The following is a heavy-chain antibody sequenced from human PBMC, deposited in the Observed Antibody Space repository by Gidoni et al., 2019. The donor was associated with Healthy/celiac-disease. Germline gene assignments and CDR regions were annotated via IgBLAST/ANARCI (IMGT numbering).Heavy chain of an antibody. J-gene: IGHJ6*02. CDR1: GGSISSGSYY. Sequence: QVQLQESGPGLVKPSQTLSLTCTVSGGSISSGSYYWSWIRQPAGKGLEWIGRIYTSGSTNYNPSLKSRVTISVDTSKNQFSLKLSSVTAADTAVYHCARGRRVGGERYYYGMDVWGQGTTVTVSS. CDR3: ARGRRVGGERYYYGMDV. D-gene: IGHD2-15*01. V-gene: IGHV4-61*02. CDR2: IYTSGST.